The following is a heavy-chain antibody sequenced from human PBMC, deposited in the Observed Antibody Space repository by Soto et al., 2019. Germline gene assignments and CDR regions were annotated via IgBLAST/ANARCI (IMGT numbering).Heavy chain of an antibody. Sequence: SETLSLTCTVSGGSISSYYWSWIRQPPGKGLEWIGYIYYSGSTNYNPSLKSRVTISVDTSKNQFSLKLSSVTAADTAVYYCARVRGRFLEWASFDPWGQGTLVTVSS. CDR2: IYYSGST. D-gene: IGHD3-3*01. CDR1: GGSISSYY. J-gene: IGHJ5*02. CDR3: ARVRGRFLEWASFDP. V-gene: IGHV4-59*01.